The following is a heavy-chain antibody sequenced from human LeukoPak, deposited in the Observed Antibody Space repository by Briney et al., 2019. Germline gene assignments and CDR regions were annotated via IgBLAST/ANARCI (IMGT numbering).Heavy chain of an antibody. V-gene: IGHV4-59*08. J-gene: IGHJ6*02. CDR2: IYYSGST. CDR1: GGSISSYY. D-gene: IGHD3-10*01. CDR3: ASEAGNPSYYYYGMDV. Sequence: SETLSLTCTVSGGSISSYYWSWIRQPPGKGLEWIGYIYYSGSTNYNPSLKSRVTISVDTSKNQFSLKLSSVTAADTAVYYCASEAGNPSYYYYGMDVWGQGTTVTVSS.